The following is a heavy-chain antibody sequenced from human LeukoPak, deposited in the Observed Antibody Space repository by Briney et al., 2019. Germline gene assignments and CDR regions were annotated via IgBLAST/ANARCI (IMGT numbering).Heavy chain of an antibody. J-gene: IGHJ4*02. V-gene: IGHV3-23*01. CDR1: GFTFSSYA. CDR3: AKRSPYCFDY. CDR2: SRGSAGNT. Sequence: GGSLRLSCAASGFTFSSYAMSWVRQAPGKGLEWVSSRGSAGNTYYADSVKGRFTISRDTSKNTLYLQMNSLRAEDTAVYYCAKRSPYCFDYWGQGTLVTVSS.